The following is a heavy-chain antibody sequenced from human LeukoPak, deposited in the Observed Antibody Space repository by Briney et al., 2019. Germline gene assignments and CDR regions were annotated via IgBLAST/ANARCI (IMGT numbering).Heavy chain of an antibody. Sequence: PGGSLRLSCAASGFIFSSYSMNWVRQAPGKGLERVSYLCPTSSTISYADSVRGGFSISRDNAKNSLYLQMNSLRAEDTAIYYCARDFNHAFDYWGQGTLLTVSS. V-gene: IGHV3-48*01. CDR2: LCPTSSTI. CDR1: GFIFSSYS. CDR3: ARDFNHAFDY. J-gene: IGHJ4*02. D-gene: IGHD1-14*01.